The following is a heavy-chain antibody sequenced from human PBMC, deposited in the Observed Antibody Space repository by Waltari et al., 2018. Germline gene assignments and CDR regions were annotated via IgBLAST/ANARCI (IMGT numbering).Heavy chain of an antibody. CDR2: IYHSGST. CDR3: ARDPDYSNYGFYYFDY. V-gene: IGHV4-38-2*02. J-gene: IGHJ4*02. D-gene: IGHD4-4*01. Sequence: QVQLQDSCPGLVKPSETLSLTCSVSGYSISSGYYWGWIRQPPGKGLEWIGSIYHSGSTYYNPSLKSRVTIEVYTSKNQFSLKLSSVTAADTAVYYCARDPDYSNYGFYYFDYWGQGTLVTVSS. CDR1: GYSISSGYY.